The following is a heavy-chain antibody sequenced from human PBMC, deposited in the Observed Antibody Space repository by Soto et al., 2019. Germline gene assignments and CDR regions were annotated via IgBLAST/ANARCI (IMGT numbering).Heavy chain of an antibody. CDR2: IYHSGST. CDR1: GGSISSSNW. CDR3: ASGEQPKPHVTIFGVVTQGSPYGVDV. D-gene: IGHD3-3*01. V-gene: IGHV4-4*02. Sequence: SETLSLTCAVSGGSISSSNWWSWVRQPPGKGLEWIGEIYHSGSTNYNPSLKSRVTISIDTSKNLFSLDLSSVTAADTAVYYCASGEQPKPHVTIFGVVTQGSPYGVDVWGQGTTVTVSS. J-gene: IGHJ6*02.